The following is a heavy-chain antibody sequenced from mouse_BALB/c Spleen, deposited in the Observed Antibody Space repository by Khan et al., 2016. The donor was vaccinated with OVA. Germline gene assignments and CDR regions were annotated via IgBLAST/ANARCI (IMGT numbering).Heavy chain of an antibody. CDR3: AKDRGYYAVDY. J-gene: IGHJ4*01. V-gene: IGHV2-3*01. CDR1: GFSLTSYG. Sequence: QMQLEESGPGLVAPSQSLSITCTVSGFSLTSYGVSWVRQPPGKGLEWLGVIWGDGNTNFHSALRSRLSISKDNSKSQVFLKLNSLQTDDKATYYCAKDRGYYAVDYWGQGTSVTVSS. CDR2: IWGDGNT.